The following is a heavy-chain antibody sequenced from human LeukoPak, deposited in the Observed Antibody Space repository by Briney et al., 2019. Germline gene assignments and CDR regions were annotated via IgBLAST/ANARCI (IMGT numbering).Heavy chain of an antibody. CDR3: ARGLPATFDY. V-gene: IGHV1-46*03. J-gene: IGHJ4*02. CDR1: GYTLTNYC. D-gene: IGHD2-2*01. CDR2: INPGGTT. Sequence: ASVKVSCKASGYTLTNYCIYWVRQAPGQGLEWMGLINPGGTTNYAQKFQGRVTMTKDTSTNTVYMELSSLRSEDTAVYYCARGLPATFDYWGQGTLVTVSS.